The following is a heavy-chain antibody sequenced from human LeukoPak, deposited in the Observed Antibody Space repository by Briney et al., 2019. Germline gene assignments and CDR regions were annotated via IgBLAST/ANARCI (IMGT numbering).Heavy chain of an antibody. CDR1: GFTFSNAW. CDR3: TTDEYYDFWSGYYYNWFDP. J-gene: IGHJ5*02. CDR2: IKSKTDGGTT. V-gene: IGHV3-15*01. Sequence: PGGSLRLSCAASGFTFSNAWMSWVRQAPGKGLEWVGRIKSKTDGGTTDYAAPVKGRFTISEYDSKNTLYLQMSILKTEATAVYYCTTDEYYDFWSGYYYNWFDPWGQGTLVTVSS. D-gene: IGHD3-3*01.